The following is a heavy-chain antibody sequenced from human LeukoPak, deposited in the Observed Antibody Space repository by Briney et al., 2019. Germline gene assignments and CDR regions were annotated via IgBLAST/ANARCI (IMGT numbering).Heavy chain of an antibody. J-gene: IGHJ4*02. CDR3: ASVPRSSGYVN. CDR2: IYYSGST. Sequence: SSETLSLTCTVSGGSISGSSYYWGWIRQHPGKGLEWIGYIYYSGSTYYNPSLKSRVTISVDTSKNQFSLKLSSVTAADTAVYYCASVPRSSGYVNWGQGTLVTVSS. CDR1: GGSISGSSYY. D-gene: IGHD3-22*01. V-gene: IGHV4-31*03.